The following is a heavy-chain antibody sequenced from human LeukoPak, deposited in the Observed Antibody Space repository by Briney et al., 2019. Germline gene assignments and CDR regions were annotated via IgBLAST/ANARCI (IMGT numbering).Heavy chain of an antibody. CDR2: IYYSGST. Sequence: SETLSLTCTVSGGSISSSSYYWGWIRQPPGKGLEWIGSIYYSGSTYYNPSLKSRVTISVDTSKNQFSLKLSSVTAADTAVYYCARTPWYYDFWSGYYYYYYMDVWGKGTTVTVSS. D-gene: IGHD3-3*01. CDR1: GGSISSSSYY. V-gene: IGHV4-39*07. J-gene: IGHJ6*03. CDR3: ARTPWYYDFWSGYYYYYYMDV.